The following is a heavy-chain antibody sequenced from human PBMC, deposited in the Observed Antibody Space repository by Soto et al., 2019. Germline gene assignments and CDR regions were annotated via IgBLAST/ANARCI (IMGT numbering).Heavy chain of an antibody. CDR1: GFIFSDKA. V-gene: IGHV3-64D*08. J-gene: IGHJ6*02. CDR3: VRDSWGMDV. Sequence: PGGSLRLSCSASGFIFSDKAMHWVRQAPGKGLDFVSTIGSHGTSYAESVQGRFTISRDDSKNTVYLQMSSLRVEDTATYYCVRDSWGMDVWGQGTTVTVSS. CDR2: IGSHGT.